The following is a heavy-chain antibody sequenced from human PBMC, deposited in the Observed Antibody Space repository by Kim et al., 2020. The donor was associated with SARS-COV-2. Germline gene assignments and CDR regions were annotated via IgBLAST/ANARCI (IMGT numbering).Heavy chain of an antibody. J-gene: IGHJ5*01. V-gene: IGHV3-23*01. D-gene: IGHD1-26*01. CDR2: FSNSDGRP. CDR3: AKEGAVSGRYNWFGG. CDR1: GFAVSNYA. Sequence: GGSLRLSCGASGFAVSNYAMAWVRQAPGTGLEWVAGFSNSDGRPYYADSVRGRFTISRDNAKNTAFLQMGSLRAEDTALYYCAKEGAVSGRYNWFGGWG.